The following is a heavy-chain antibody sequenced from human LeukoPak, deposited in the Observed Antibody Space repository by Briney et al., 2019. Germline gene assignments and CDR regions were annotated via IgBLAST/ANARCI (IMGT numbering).Heavy chain of an antibody. CDR2: IHTSGST. V-gene: IGHV4-4*07. CDR3: ARGVLGYFDY. CDR1: GGSIGGYF. J-gene: IGHJ4*02. D-gene: IGHD1-26*01. Sequence: KTSETLSLTCIVSGGSIGGYFWSWIRQPAGKRLEWIGRIHTSGSTNYNPSLKSRVTISVDTSKNQFSLKLSSVTAADTAVYYCARGVLGYFDYWGQGTLVTVSS.